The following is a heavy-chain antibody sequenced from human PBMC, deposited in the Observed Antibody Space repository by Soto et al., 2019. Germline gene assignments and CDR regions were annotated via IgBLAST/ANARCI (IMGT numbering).Heavy chain of an antibody. D-gene: IGHD1-26*01. CDR1: GGTFSSYA. CDR3: AKAKESGSYYAWDFDY. Sequence: GASVKVSCKASGGTFSSYAISWVRQAPGQGLEWMGGIIPIFGTANYAQKFQGRVTITADKSTSTAYMELSSLRSEDTAVYYCAKAKESGSYYAWDFDYWGQGTLVTVST. CDR2: IIPIFGTA. J-gene: IGHJ4*02. V-gene: IGHV1-69*06.